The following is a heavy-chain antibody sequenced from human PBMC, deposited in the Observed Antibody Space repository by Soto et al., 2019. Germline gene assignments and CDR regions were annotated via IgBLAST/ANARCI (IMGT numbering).Heavy chain of an antibody. Sequence: GASVKVSGKASGYTFTSYGISWVLQARGQGLEWMGLIIAYNGNTNYAQKLQGRVTMTTYTSTSTAYMELRSLRPDDTAVYYCARDSLGYCSSTRCRPLYYYYGMDVWGQGTTVTVSS. V-gene: IGHV1-18*04. CDR2: IIAYNGNT. J-gene: IGHJ6*02. CDR3: ARDSLGYCSSTRCRPLYYYYGMDV. D-gene: IGHD2-2*01. CDR1: GYTFTSYG.